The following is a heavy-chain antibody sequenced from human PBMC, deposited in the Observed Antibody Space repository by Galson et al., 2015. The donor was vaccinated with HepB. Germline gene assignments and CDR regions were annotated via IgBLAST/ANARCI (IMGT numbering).Heavy chain of an antibody. CDR1: GFTFRDYY. CDR2: ISSSGSTI. D-gene: IGHD4-23*01. CDR3: ATVLVSYYGMDV. J-gene: IGHJ6*02. Sequence: SLRLSCAASGFTFRDYYMSWIRQAPGQGLEWVSYISSSGSTIYYADSVKGRFTISRDNAKNSLYLQMNSLRAEDTAVYYCATVLVSYYGMDVWGQGTTVTVSS. V-gene: IGHV3-11*01.